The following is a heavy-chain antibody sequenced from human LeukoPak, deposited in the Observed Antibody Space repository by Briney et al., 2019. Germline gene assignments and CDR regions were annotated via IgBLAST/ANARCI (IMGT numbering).Heavy chain of an antibody. CDR3: ARDREDIVVVPAATQRGFDP. Sequence: GASVKVSCKASGYTFTGYYMHWVRQAPGQGLEWMGWISAYNGNTNYAQKLQGRVTMTTDTSTSTAYMELRSLRSDDTAVYYCARDREDIVVVPAATQRGFDPWGQGTLVTVSS. V-gene: IGHV1-18*04. CDR1: GYTFTGYY. D-gene: IGHD2-2*01. J-gene: IGHJ5*02. CDR2: ISAYNGNT.